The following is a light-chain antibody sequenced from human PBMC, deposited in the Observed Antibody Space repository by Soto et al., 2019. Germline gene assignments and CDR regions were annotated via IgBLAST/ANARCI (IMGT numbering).Light chain of an antibody. CDR3: QLYNYWPYT. V-gene: IGKV3-20*01. CDR2: GAS. Sequence: EIALTQSTGTLSLSPGERATLSCRVSQSVDSSYVSWYKQKPGQAPRLLLYGASSSAPGIPDWFSGSASGTDFTLTISSLQSEDFAVYYCQLYNYWPYTFGQGTNLDI. CDR1: QSVDSSY. J-gene: IGKJ2*01.